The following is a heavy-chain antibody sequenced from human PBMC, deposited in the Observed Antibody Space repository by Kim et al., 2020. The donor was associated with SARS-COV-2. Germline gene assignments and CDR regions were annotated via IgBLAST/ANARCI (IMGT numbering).Heavy chain of an antibody. CDR2: IKYDGSDK. V-gene: IGHV3-7*01. CDR1: GFPFSTYW. Sequence: GGSLRLSCAASGFPFSTYWMYWVRQAPGKGLEWLANIKYDGSDKYYVDSVKGRFTVSRDNAKNSLYLQMTSLRAEDTAVYFCARDRMGGYGMDVWGHETT. D-gene: IGHD2-15*01. CDR3: ARDRMGGYGMDV. J-gene: IGHJ6*02.